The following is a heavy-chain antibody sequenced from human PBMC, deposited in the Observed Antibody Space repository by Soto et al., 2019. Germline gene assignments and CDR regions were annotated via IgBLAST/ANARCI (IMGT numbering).Heavy chain of an antibody. V-gene: IGHV1-46*01. D-gene: IGHD6-6*01. CDR3: ARDRWASSSSAPFAY. Sequence: ASVKVSCKASGGTFSSYAISWVRQAPGQGLEWMGIINPSGGSTSYAQKFQGRVTMTRDTPTSTVYMELSSLRSEDTAVYYCARDRWASSSSAPFAYWGRGTLVTVSS. J-gene: IGHJ4*02. CDR2: INPSGGST. CDR1: GGTFSSYA.